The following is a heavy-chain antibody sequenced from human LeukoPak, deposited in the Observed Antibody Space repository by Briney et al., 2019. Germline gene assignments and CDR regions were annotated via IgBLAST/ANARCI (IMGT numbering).Heavy chain of an antibody. CDR2: NYSGGST. Sequence: PGGSLRLSCAASAFTVSSNYMSWVRQAPGKGLEWVSVNYSGGSTYYADSVKGRFTISRDNSKNTLYLQMNSLRAEDTAVYYCARGLEVRGVLFDYWGHGTLVTVYS. D-gene: IGHD3-10*01. CDR3: ARGLEVRGVLFDY. J-gene: IGHJ4*01. V-gene: IGHV3-53*01. CDR1: AFTVSSNY.